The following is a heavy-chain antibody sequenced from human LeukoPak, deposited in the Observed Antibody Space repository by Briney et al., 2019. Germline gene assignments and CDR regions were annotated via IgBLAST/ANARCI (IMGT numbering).Heavy chain of an antibody. V-gene: IGHV3-48*01. CDR1: RFTFSNYG. CDR3: AREVGTPQAFDI. J-gene: IGHJ3*02. CDR2: INSRSSTI. Sequence: SGGSLRLSCAASRFTFSNYGVNWVRQAPGKGLEWVSYINSRSSTIYYVDSVRGRFTISRDNAKNSLYLQMNSLKAEDTAIYYCAREVGTPQAFDIWGQGTMVTVSS. D-gene: IGHD1-26*01.